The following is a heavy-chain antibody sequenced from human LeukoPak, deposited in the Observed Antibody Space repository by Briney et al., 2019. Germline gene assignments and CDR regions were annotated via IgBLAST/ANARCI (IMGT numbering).Heavy chain of an antibody. Sequence: ASVKVSCKVSGYTLTELSMHGVRQAPGKGLEGVGGFDPEDGGKIYAQKFQGRVTMTEETPADEADMELSSLRSEDTAVYYCATQLLQEEPGTLLKWGQGTLVTVSS. J-gene: IGHJ4*02. CDR1: GYTLTELS. CDR3: ATQLLQEEPGTLLK. V-gene: IGHV1-24*01. D-gene: IGHD2-2*01. CDR2: FDPEDGGK.